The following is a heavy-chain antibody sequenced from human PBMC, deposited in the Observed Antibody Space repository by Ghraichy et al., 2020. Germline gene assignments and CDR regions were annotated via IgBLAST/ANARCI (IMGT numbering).Heavy chain of an antibody. CDR1: GYSFTSYW. Sequence: GESLNISCKGSGYSFTSYWISWVRQMPGKGLEWMGRIDPSDSYTNYSPSFQGHVTISADKSISTAYLQWSSLKASDTAMYYGAGSTSIAVAGTRGMDVWGQGTTVTVSS. D-gene: IGHD6-13*01. CDR2: IDPSDSYT. J-gene: IGHJ6*02. CDR3: AGSTSIAVAGTRGMDV. V-gene: IGHV5-10-1*01.